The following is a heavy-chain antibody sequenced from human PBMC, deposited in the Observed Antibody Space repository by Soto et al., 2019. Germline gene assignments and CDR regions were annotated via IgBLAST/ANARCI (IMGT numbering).Heavy chain of an antibody. V-gene: IGHV3-30*03. CDR3: ARDFVVGGPTINYYYGMDV. CDR2: ITHDGSNE. D-gene: IGHD1-26*01. J-gene: IGHJ6*02. CDR1: GFTFGNYG. Sequence: PGGSLRLSCAGSGFTFGNYGLHWGRRAPGKGLEWVAFITHDGSNEYYADSVKGRFTISRDNSKKTLYLQMNSLGGEDSAVYYCARDFVVGGPTINYYYGMDVWGQGTTVTVS.